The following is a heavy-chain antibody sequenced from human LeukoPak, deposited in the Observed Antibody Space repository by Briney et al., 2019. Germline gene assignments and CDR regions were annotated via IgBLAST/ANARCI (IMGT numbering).Heavy chain of an antibody. J-gene: IGHJ4*02. Sequence: ASVKVPCKASGTSFTTNAMHWVRQAPGQRLEWMGWINTDNGNTHYLQKFQGRVTITRDTSASTTYMELSSLTSEDTAVYYCAREKNQQWVDCLQYWGQGTLVTVSS. D-gene: IGHD1-26*01. V-gene: IGHV1-3*04. CDR3: AREKNQQWVDCLQY. CDR1: GTSFTTNA. CDR2: INTDNGNT.